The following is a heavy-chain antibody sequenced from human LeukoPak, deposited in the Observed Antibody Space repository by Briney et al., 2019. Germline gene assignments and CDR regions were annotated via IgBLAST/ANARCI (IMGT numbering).Heavy chain of an antibody. D-gene: IGHD3-9*01. J-gene: IGHJ4*02. CDR2: IYYSGST. Sequence: SETLSLTCTVSGGSISSYYWSWIRQPPGKGLEWIGYIYYSGSTNYNPSLKSRVTISVDTSKNQFSLKLNSVTAADTAVYYCARFSKDYDILTGYSRSYYFDYWGQGTLVTVSS. CDR3: ARFSKDYDILTGYSRSYYFDY. CDR1: GGSISSYY. V-gene: IGHV4-59*01.